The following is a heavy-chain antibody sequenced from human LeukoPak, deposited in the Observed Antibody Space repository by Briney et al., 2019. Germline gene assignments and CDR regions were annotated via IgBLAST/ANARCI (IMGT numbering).Heavy chain of an antibody. V-gene: IGHV3-23*01. D-gene: IGHD1-26*01. Sequence: PGRSLRLSCAASGLTFSSYAMSWVRLAPGKGLEWVSSISASGISTYYEDSVRGRFTISRDNSESTLFLQMNSLRVEDTAVYFCAKERGVGATAGSLATFDNWGQGTLVTVSS. CDR1: GLTFSSYA. J-gene: IGHJ4*02. CDR2: ISASGIST. CDR3: AKERGVGATAGSLATFDN.